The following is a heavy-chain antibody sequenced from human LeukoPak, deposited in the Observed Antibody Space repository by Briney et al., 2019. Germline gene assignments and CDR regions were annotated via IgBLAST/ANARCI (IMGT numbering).Heavy chain of an antibody. CDR1: GYTFTSYG. CDR2: IIPILGIA. Sequence: GASVKVSCKASGYTFTSYGISWVRQAPGQGLEWMGRIIPILGIANYAQKFQGRVTITADKSTSTAYMELSSLRSENTAVYYCARDLPYSIYDILTGYRGERYFDYWGQGPWSPSPQ. V-gene: IGHV1-69*04. CDR3: ARDLPYSIYDILTGYRGERYFDY. J-gene: IGHJ4*02. D-gene: IGHD3-9*01.